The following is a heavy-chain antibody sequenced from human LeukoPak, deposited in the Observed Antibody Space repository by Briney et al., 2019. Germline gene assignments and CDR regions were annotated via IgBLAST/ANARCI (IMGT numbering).Heavy chain of an antibody. CDR2: IYYSGST. D-gene: IGHD1-26*01. V-gene: IGHV4-39*01. Sequence: SETLSLTCTVSGGSISSSSYYWGWIRQPPGKGLEWIGSIYYSGSTYYNPSLKSRVTISVDTSKNQFSLKLSSVTAADTAVYYCARHSPVGIFYFDYWGQGTLVTVSS. J-gene: IGHJ4*02. CDR1: GGSISSSSYY. CDR3: ARHSPVGIFYFDY.